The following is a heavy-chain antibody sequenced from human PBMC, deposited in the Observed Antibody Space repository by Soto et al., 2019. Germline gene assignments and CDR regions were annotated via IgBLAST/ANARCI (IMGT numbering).Heavy chain of an antibody. CDR1: GGTLGTFG. Sequence: QVQLVQSGAEVKKPGSSVKVSCKASGGTLGTFGISWMRQAPGQGLEWMGVNIPLFGTTAYAQKFQGRVTIPADEYTNTAYRELNSLTSEDTAVYYCARGGGLVMTGIPFAYWGQGTLVTVPS. D-gene: IGHD1-26*01. V-gene: IGHV1-69*12. CDR3: ARGGGLVMTGIPFAY. CDR2: NIPLFGTT. J-gene: IGHJ4*02.